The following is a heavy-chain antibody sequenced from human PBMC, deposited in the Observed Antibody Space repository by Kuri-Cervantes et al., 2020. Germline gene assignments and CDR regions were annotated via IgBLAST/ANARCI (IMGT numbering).Heavy chain of an antibody. D-gene: IGHD4-17*01. V-gene: IGHV3-7*01. Sequence: GGSLRLSCAASGFTFSSYSMNWVRQAPGKGLEWVANIQQDGSEKFYVDSVKGRFTISRDNAKNSLYLQMSSLRAEDTAVYYCARDGPHYGDYEVLWGQGTLVTVSS. CDR2: IQQDGSEK. CDR3: ARDGPHYGDYEVL. CDR1: GFTFSSYS. J-gene: IGHJ4*02.